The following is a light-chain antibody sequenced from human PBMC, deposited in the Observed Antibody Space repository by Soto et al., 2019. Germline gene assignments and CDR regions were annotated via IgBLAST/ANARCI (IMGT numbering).Light chain of an antibody. J-gene: IGKJ1*01. Sequence: IVLTQSPGTLSLSPGERATLSCRASQSVSSSHLAWFQQKPGQAPRLLIYDASSRATGIPDRFSGSGSGTEFTLTISRLEPEDFAVYYCEQYDNSQWTFGQGTKVEIK. CDR2: DAS. CDR1: QSVSSSH. V-gene: IGKV3-20*01. CDR3: EQYDNSQWT.